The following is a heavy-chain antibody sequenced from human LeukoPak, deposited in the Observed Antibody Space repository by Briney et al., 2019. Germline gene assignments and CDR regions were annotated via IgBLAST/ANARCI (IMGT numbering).Heavy chain of an antibody. CDR1: GFTFSTYA. J-gene: IGHJ4*02. Sequence: GGSLRLSCAASGFTFSTYAMIWVRQAPGKGLEWVSAISGNGGTTYYADSVKGRFTISRDNSKNTLCLQMNGLRADDTAVYYCAKDRGYWGQGTLVTVSS. CDR2: ISGNGGTT. V-gene: IGHV3-23*01. CDR3: AKDRGY.